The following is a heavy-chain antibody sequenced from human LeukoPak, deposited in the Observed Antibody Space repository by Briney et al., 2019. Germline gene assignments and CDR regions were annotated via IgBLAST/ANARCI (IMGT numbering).Heavy chain of an antibody. CDR2: INHSGST. J-gene: IGHJ4*02. D-gene: IGHD1-14*01. CDR1: GGSFSGYY. V-gene: IGHV4-34*01. CDR3: ARNSDKGPPFDY. Sequence: SETLSLTCAVYGGSFSGYYWSWIRQPPGKGLEWIGEINHSGSTNYNPSLKSRVTISVDTSKNQFSLKLSSVTAADTAVYYCARNSDKGPPFDYWGQGTLVTVSS.